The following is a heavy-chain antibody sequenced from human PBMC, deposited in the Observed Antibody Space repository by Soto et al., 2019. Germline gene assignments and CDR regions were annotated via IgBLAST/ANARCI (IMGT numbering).Heavy chain of an antibody. CDR3: ARGGITGTSKPEYYYYYYMDG. CDR1: GYTFTGYY. D-gene: IGHD1-7*01. V-gene: IGHV1-2*04. CDR2: INPNSGGT. J-gene: IGHJ6*03. Sequence: GASVKVSCKASGYTFTGYYMHWVRQAPGQGLEWMGWINPNSGGTNYAQKFQGWVTMTRDTSISTAYMELSRLRSDDTAVYYCARGGITGTSKPEYYYYYYMDGWGTGTTVTVSS.